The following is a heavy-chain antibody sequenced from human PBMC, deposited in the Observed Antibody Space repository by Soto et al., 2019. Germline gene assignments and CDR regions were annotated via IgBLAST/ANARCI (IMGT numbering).Heavy chain of an antibody. CDR1: GFTFSSYA. D-gene: IGHD6-13*01. Sequence: PGGSLRLSCAASGFTFSSYAMHWVRQAPGKGLEWVAVISYDGSNKYYADSVKGRFTISRDNSKNTLYLQMNSLRAEDTAVYYCARELIAPNYYYGMDVWGQGTTVTVSS. J-gene: IGHJ6*02. CDR2: ISYDGSNK. CDR3: ARELIAPNYYYGMDV. V-gene: IGHV3-30-3*01.